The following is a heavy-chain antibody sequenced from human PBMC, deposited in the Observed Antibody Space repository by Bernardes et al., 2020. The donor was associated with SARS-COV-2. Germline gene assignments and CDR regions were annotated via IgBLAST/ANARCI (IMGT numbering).Heavy chain of an antibody. J-gene: IGHJ4*02. Sequence: GGSLRLSCAASGFTLSYYWMNWVRQAPGKGLEWVANIKQDGSEKYYVDSVKGRFTISRDNAKNSLYLQMNSLRAEDTAVYYCARGLGSSGYPDYWGQGTLVTVSS. CDR1: GFTLSYYW. CDR2: IKQDGSEK. D-gene: IGHD3-22*01. CDR3: ARGLGSSGYPDY. V-gene: IGHV3-7*01.